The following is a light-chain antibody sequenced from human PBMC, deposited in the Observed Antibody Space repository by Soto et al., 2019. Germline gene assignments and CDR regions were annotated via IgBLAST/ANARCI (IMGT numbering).Light chain of an antibody. CDR1: QSISAW. V-gene: IGKV1-5*03. J-gene: IGKJ1*01. CDR2: KAS. Sequence: DIQMTQSPSTLSASVGDRVSINCRASQSISAWLAWYQQKPGKAPRLLIYKASTFEIGVPSRFSGSGSGTEFTLTISSLQPDDVATYYCQQYNDYSWTFGQGTKVEIK. CDR3: QQYNDYSWT.